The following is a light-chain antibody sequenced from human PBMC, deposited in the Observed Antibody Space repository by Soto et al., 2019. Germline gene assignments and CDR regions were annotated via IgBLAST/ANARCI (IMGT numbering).Light chain of an antibody. J-gene: IGLJ2*01. Sequence: QSALTQPPSASGSPGQSVTISCTGTSSYVGASNYVSWYQQHPGKAPKLMISEVNKRPSGVPDRFSGSKSGNTASLTVSGLQAEDEADYYCSSSAGTKNMVFGGGTKLTVL. CDR2: EVN. CDR3: SSSAGTKNMV. CDR1: SSYVGASNY. V-gene: IGLV2-8*01.